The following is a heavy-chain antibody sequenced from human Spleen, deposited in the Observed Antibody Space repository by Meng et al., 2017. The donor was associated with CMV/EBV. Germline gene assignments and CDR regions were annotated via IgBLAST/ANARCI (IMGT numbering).Heavy chain of an antibody. D-gene: IGHD2-21*01. CDR1: GFTFGDYI. J-gene: IGHJ6*02. Sequence: GGSMRLTCTASGFTFGDYIMTWVRQAPGKGLEWVGFIRTKTYGGTTEYAASVRGRFTISRDDSKTTAYLQMNKLKTEDTAVYYCTRVVIYKAYGMDVWSQGTTVTVSS. CDR2: IRTKTYGGTT. V-gene: IGHV3-49*04. CDR3: TRVVIYKAYGMDV.